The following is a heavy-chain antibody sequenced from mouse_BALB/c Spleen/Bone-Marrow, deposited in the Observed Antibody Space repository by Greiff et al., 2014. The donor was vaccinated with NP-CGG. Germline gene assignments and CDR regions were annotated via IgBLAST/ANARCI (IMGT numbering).Heavy chain of an antibody. V-gene: IGHV1-15*01. CDR1: GYKFTDYE. CDR3: TREGIYFGYDVPMDY. CDR2: IDPETGGT. Sequence: QVQLQQSGAELVRPGASVTLSCKASGYKFTDYEMHWVKQTPVHGLEWIGSIDPETGGTAYNQNFKGKAILTADRSSTTAYMELRSLTSEDSAVYYCTREGIYFGYDVPMDYWGQGTSVTVSS. D-gene: IGHD2-2*01. J-gene: IGHJ4*01.